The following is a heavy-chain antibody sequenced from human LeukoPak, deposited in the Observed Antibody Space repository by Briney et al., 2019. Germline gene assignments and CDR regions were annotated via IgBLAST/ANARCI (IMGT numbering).Heavy chain of an antibody. V-gene: IGHV4-39*01. CDR3: ARLPATGDGGRGAVDI. D-gene: IGHD7-27*01. CDR1: GDSISSSSYF. J-gene: IGHJ3*02. CDR2: MSYSGRA. Sequence: SETLSLTCTVSGDSISSSSYFWGWIRQPPGKGLEWIGSMSYSGRAFCHPSLESRVTMSLDTSKKKFSLELRSVTAADTAEYFCARLPATGDGGRGAVDIWGQGTMVTVSS.